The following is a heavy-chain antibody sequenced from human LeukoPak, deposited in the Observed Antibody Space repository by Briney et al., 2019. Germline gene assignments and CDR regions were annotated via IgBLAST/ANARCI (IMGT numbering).Heavy chain of an antibody. V-gene: IGHV4-59*08. J-gene: IGHJ1*01. CDR3: ARHGCSSTSCPFRH. Sequence: SETQSLTCTVSGGSISSYYWSWIRQPPGKGLEWIGYIYYSGSTNYNPSLKSRVTISVDTSKNQFSLKLSSVTAADTAVYYCARHGCSSTSCPFRHWGQGTLVTVSS. D-gene: IGHD2-2*01. CDR2: IYYSGST. CDR1: GGSISSYY.